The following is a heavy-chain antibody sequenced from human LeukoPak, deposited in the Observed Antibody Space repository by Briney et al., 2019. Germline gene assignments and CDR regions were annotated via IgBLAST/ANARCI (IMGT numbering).Heavy chain of an antibody. CDR3: AKDAGLYSYGSWFDY. D-gene: IGHD5-18*01. CDR2: RRYDGNNK. J-gene: IGHJ4*02. V-gene: IGHV3-30*02. Sequence: GGSLTLSCATSGFTFTTYWMNWVRQAPGKGLEWVAFRRYDGNNKYYADSVKGRFTISRDNSNNTVYLQMSSLRTEDTAVYYCAKDAGLYSYGSWFDYWSQGTLVTVSS. CDR1: GFTFTTYW.